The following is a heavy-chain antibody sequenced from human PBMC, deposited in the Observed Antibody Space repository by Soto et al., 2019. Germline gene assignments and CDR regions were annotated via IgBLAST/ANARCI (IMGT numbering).Heavy chain of an antibody. J-gene: IGHJ4*02. CDR2: IGGRGDGI. V-gene: IGHV3-23*04. D-gene: IGHD2-8*01. CDR3: AKYMVQSATRVFDY. CDR1: GFTFSDYA. Sequence: EVQLVETGGDLVQPGDSLTLSCAASGFTFSDYAMTWVRQAPGKGLEWVSVIGGRGDGIQYADSVKGRFTVSRDNSRDTLYLRMKSLRAEDTATYYCAKYMVQSATRVFDYWGQGALVSVSS.